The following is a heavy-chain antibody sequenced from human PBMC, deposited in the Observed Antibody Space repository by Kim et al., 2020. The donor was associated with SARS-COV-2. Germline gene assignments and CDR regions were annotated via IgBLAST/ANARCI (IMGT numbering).Heavy chain of an antibody. CDR2: INPNSGGT. V-gene: IGHV1-2*04. CDR1: GYTFTGYY. CDR3: ARAGGMGATSDFDY. Sequence: ASVKVSCKASGYTFTGYYMHWVRQAPGQGLEWMGWINPNSGGTNYAQKFQGWVTMTRDTSISTAYMELSRLRSDDTAVYYCARAGGMGATSDFDYWGQGTLVTVSS. D-gene: IGHD1-26*01. J-gene: IGHJ4*02.